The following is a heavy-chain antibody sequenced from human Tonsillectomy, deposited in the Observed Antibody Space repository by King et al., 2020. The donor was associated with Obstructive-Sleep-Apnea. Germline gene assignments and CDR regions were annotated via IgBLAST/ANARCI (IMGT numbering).Heavy chain of an antibody. CDR2: INPNSGDT. Sequence: QLVQSGAEVKKPGASVKVSCKASGYTFTGYYMHWVRQAPGQGLEWMGWINPNSGDTNYAQNFQGWVTMTRDTSISPAYMDLGRLRSDDSAVYYCATGRDSSGGELDYWGQGTLVIVSS. CDR3: ATGRDSSGGELDY. D-gene: IGHD6-19*01. CDR1: GYTFTGYY. J-gene: IGHJ4*02. V-gene: IGHV1-2*04.